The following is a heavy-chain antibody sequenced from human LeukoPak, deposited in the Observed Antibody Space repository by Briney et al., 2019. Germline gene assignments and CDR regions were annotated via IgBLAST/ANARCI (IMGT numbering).Heavy chain of an antibody. Sequence: GGSLRLSCAASGFTFSSSWMTWVRQAPGKGLEWVASIREDGSEKTSVDSVKGRFTISRDNAKNSLYLQMNSLRAEDTAVYYCAELGITMIGGVWGEGTTVTISS. CDR3: AELGITMIGGV. D-gene: IGHD3-10*02. V-gene: IGHV3-7*01. CDR1: GFTFSSSW. J-gene: IGHJ6*04. CDR2: IREDGSEK.